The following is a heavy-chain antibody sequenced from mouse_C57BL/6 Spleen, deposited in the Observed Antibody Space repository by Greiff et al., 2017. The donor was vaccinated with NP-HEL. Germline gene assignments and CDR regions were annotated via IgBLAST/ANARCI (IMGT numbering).Heavy chain of an antibody. CDR2: ISYDGSN. CDR1: GYSITSGYY. J-gene: IGHJ2*01. D-gene: IGHD1-1*01. CDR3: ARGGYGSQYYFDY. Sequence: DVKLQESGPGLVKPSQSLSLTCSVTGYSITSGYYWNWIRQFPGNKLEWMGYISYDGSNNYNPSLKNRISITRDTSKNQFFLKLNSVTTEDTATYYCARGGYGSQYYFDYWGQGTTLTVSS. V-gene: IGHV3-6*01.